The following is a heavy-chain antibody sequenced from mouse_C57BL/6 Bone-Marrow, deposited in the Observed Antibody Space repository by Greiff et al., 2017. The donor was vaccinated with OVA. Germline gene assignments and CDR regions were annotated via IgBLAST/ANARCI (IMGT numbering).Heavy chain of an antibody. CDR3: ARHRGVLLDY. Sequence: EVKLVESGGDLVKPGGSLKLSCAASGFTFSSYGISWVRQTPDKRLEWVATISSGGSYTYYPDSVKGRFTISRDNAKNTLYLQMSSLKSEDTAMYYCARHRGVLLDYWGQGTTLTVSS. J-gene: IGHJ2*01. CDR1: GFTFSSYG. CDR2: ISSGGSYT. V-gene: IGHV5-6*01. D-gene: IGHD2-14*01.